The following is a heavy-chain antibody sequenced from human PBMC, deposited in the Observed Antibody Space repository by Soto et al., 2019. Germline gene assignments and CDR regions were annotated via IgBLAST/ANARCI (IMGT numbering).Heavy chain of an antibody. J-gene: IGHJ5*02. D-gene: IGHD3-3*01. CDR3: ARTAAPSYDFWIGYNNWFDP. CDR1: GYTFTSYG. CDR2: ISAYNGNT. Sequence: ASVKVSCKASGYTFTSYGISWVRQAPGQGLEWMGWISAYNGNTNYAQKLQGRVTMTTDTSTSTAYMELRSLRSDDTAVYYCARTAAPSYDFWIGYNNWFDPWGQGTLVTVXS. V-gene: IGHV1-18*01.